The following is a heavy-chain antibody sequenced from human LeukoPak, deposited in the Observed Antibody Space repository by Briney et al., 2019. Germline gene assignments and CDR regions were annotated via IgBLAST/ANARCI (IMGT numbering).Heavy chain of an antibody. D-gene: IGHD6-13*01. CDR2: IRYDGSNK. V-gene: IGHV3-30*02. CDR3: AKAPPGQQLEYYFDY. CDR1: GFTFSSYG. Sequence: GGSLRLSCAASGFTFSSYGMHWVRQAPGKGLEWVAFIRYDGSNKYYADSVKGRFTISRDNSKNTLYLQMNSLRAEDTAVYYCAKAPPGQQLEYYFDYWGQGTLVTVSS. J-gene: IGHJ4*02.